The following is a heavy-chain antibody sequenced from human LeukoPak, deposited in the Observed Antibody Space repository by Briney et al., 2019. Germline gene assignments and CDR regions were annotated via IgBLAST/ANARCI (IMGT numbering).Heavy chain of an antibody. CDR2: INPNSGGT. V-gene: IGHV1-2*02. D-gene: IGHD3-22*01. J-gene: IGHJ3*02. CDR3: TRDFLHVYYYDSSGYVRGAFDI. Sequence: ASVKVSCKASGYTFTGYYMHWVRQAPGQGLEWMGWINPNSGGTNYAQKFQGRVTMTRDTSISTAYMELSSLRSEDTAVYYCTRDFLHVYYYDSSGYVRGAFDIWGQGTMVTVSS. CDR1: GYTFTGYY.